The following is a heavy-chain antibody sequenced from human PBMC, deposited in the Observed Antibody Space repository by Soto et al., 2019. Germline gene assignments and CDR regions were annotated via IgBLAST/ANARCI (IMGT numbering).Heavy chain of an antibody. CDR1: GFTFSSYE. J-gene: IGHJ4*02. V-gene: IGHV3-48*03. CDR3: ARGYSGGWSRGGYFDY. D-gene: IGHD6-19*01. Sequence: GGSLRLSCAASGFTFSSYEVNWVRQAPRKGLEWVSHISASGNSVYYAHSVKGRFTISRDNAKNSLYLQMNNLRAADTAVYYCARGYSGGWSRGGYFDYWGQGILVTVSS. CDR2: ISASGNSV.